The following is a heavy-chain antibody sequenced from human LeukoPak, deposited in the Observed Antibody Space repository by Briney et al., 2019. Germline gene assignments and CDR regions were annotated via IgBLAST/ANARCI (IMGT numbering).Heavy chain of an antibody. CDR3: ARDLEGRDRIVGPTYAFDI. J-gene: IGHJ3*02. CDR2: IYHSGIT. V-gene: IGHV4-4*02. CDR1: GGSISNNNW. Sequence: SGTLSLTCAVSGGSISNNNWWTWVRQPPGKGLEWIGEIYHSGITNYNPSLKSRVTISVDTSKNQFSLKLSSVAAADTAVYYCARDLEGRDRIVGPTYAFDIWGQGTMVTVSS. D-gene: IGHD1-26*01.